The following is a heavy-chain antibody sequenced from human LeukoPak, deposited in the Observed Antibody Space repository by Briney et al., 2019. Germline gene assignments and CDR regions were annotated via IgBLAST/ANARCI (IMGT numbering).Heavy chain of an antibody. V-gene: IGHV4-59*12. D-gene: IGHD3-16*02. CDR3: ARGDPRGHYVWGSYRYPNFDY. CDR1: GGSISSYY. J-gene: IGHJ4*02. CDR2: IYYSGST. Sequence: TTSETLSLTCTVSGGSISSYYWSWIRQPPGKGLEWIGYIYYSGSTNYNPSLKSRVTISVDRSKNQFSLKLSSVTAADTAVYYCARGDPRGHYVWGSYRYPNFDYWGQGTLVTVSS.